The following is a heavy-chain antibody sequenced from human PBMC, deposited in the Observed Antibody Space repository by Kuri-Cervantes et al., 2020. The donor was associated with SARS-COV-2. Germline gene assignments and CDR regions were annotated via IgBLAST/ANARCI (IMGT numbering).Heavy chain of an antibody. D-gene: IGHD3-10*01. Sequence: GGSLRLTCAASGFTFSSYSMNWVRQAPGKGLEWVSSISSSSSYIYYADSVKGRFTITRDNAKNSLYLQMNSLRAEDTAAYYCASGQYYGSGSYWVPEYFDYWGQGTLVTVSS. V-gene: IGHV3-21*01. CDR2: ISSSSSYI. J-gene: IGHJ4*02. CDR1: GFTFSSYS. CDR3: ASGQYYGSGSYWVPEYFDY.